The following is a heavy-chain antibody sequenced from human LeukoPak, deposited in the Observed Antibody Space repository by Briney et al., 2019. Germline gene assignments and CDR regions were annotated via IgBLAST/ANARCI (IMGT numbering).Heavy chain of an antibody. D-gene: IGHD3-9*01. CDR2: ITMSSSFI. CDR3: ARVFRDYYFDY. CDR1: GFTVITND. V-gene: IGHV3-21*01. J-gene: IGHJ4*02. Sequence: GGSLRLSCAASGFTVITNDMTWVRQAPGKGLEWVSSITMSSSFIYYADSVKGRFTISRDNAKNSVFLQMNSLRAEDTAVYYCARVFRDYYFDYWGQGALVTVSS.